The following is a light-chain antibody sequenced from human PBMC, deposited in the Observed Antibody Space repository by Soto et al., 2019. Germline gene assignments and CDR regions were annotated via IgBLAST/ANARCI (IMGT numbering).Light chain of an antibody. CDR2: DVS. Sequence: QSALTQPASVSGSPGQSITISCTGTSSDVGGYNDVSWYQQHPGKAPKLMIYDVSNRPSGVSNRFSGSKSGNTASLTISGLQAEDEAEYYCSSYTSSSTYVFGTGTKLTVL. J-gene: IGLJ1*01. CDR1: SSDVGGYND. CDR3: SSYTSSSTYV. V-gene: IGLV2-14*01.